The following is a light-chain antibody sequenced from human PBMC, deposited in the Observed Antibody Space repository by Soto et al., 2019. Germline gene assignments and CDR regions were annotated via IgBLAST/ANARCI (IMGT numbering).Light chain of an antibody. CDR2: DDA. Sequence: SYELTQPPSVSVAPGQTVRITCGGDKIGSKSVHWYRQRPGQAPVLVVYDDADRPSGIPERFSGSNSGNTATLTISRVEAGDEADYYCHVWDNSDLSLFGGGTKVTVL. CDR1: KIGSKS. J-gene: IGLJ3*02. CDR3: HVWDNSDLSL. V-gene: IGLV3-21*02.